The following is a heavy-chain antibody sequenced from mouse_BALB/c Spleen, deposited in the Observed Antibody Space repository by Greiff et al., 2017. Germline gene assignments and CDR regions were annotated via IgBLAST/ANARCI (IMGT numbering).Heavy chain of an antibody. D-gene: IGHD2-4*01. Sequence: QVQLQQSGAELVRPGTSVKISCKASGYTFTNYWLGWVKQRPGHGLEWIGDIYPGGGYTNYNEKFKGKATLTADTSSSTAYMQLSSLTSEDSAVYFCARQLRTGAWFAYWGQGTLVTVSA. CDR2: IYPGGGYT. V-gene: IGHV1-63*02. CDR1: GYTFTNYW. J-gene: IGHJ3*01. CDR3: ARQLRTGAWFAY.